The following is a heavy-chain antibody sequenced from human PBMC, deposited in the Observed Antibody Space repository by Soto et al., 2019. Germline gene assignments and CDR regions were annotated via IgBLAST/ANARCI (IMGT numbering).Heavy chain of an antibody. CDR2: IDPSDSQT. V-gene: IGHV5-10-1*01. CDR3: ARQIYDSDTGPNFQYYFDS. D-gene: IGHD3-22*01. CDR1: GYSFTGYW. Sequence: GESLKIPCKGSGYSFTGYWITWVRQKPGKGLEWMGRIDPSDSQTYYSPSFRGHVTISVTKSITTVFLQWSSLRDSDTAMYYCARQIYDSDTGPNFQYYFDSWGQGTPVTVSS. J-gene: IGHJ4*02.